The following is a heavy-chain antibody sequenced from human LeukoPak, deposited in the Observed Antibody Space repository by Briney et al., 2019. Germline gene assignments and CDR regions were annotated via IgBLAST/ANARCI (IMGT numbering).Heavy chain of an antibody. CDR1: GFTFSAYW. V-gene: IGHV3-7*01. CDR2: IKQDGSDK. Sequence: GGSLRLSCAASGFTFSAYWMSGVRQARGRGLEWVANIKQDGSDKYYVDSVKGRFTISRDNAKNSVYLQMNSLRAEGTAVYYCARGYWGSAYWGQGTLVTVSS. D-gene: IGHD7-27*01. J-gene: IGHJ4*02. CDR3: ARGYWGSAY.